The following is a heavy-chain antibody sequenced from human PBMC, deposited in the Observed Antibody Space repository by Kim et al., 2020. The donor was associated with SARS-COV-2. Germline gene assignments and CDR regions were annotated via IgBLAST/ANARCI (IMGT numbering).Heavy chain of an antibody. J-gene: IGHJ4*02. D-gene: IGHD3-10*01. Sequence: SETLSLTCTVSGASVDSSDSYWGWIRQPPGQGLEWIGSFYYSGTTYHTLSLKSRVTISADTARNQFSLRMTSATVADTALYYCARHTLRSLCFGALGDFDSWGQGTLVAVSS. CDR1: GASVDSSDSY. CDR2: FYYSGTT. CDR3: ARHTLRSLCFGALGDFDS. V-gene: IGHV4-39*01.